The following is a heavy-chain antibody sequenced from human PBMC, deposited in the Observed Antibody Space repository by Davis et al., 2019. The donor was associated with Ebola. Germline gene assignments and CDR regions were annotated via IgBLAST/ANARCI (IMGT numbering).Heavy chain of an antibody. CDR3: AYDMDV. Sequence: SVKVSCKASGYTFTSYGISWVRQAPGQGLEWMGGIIPIFGTANYAQKFQGRVTITADESTSTAYMGLSRLRSDDTAVYYCAYDMDVWGKGTTVTVSS. CDR1: GYTFTSYG. J-gene: IGHJ6*04. CDR2: IIPIFGTA. V-gene: IGHV1-69*13.